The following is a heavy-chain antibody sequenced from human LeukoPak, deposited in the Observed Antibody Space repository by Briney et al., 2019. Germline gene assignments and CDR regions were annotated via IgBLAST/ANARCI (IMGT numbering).Heavy chain of an antibody. J-gene: IGHJ4*02. CDR3: ARTPHDSWGGRVG. CDR2: IYHSGST. D-gene: IGHD3-3*01. CDR1: GGSISSGGYY. Sequence: PSQTLSLTCTVSGGSISSGGYYWSWIRQPPGKGLEWIGYIYHSGSTSYNPSLKSRVTISVDMSKNQFSLKLRSVTAADTAVYYCARTPHDSWGGRVGWGQGTLVTVSS. V-gene: IGHV4-30-2*01.